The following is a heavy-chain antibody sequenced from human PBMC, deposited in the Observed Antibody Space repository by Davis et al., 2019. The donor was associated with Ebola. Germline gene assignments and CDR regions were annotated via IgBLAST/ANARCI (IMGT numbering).Heavy chain of an antibody. CDR2: ISYDGGYK. Sequence: GGSLRLSCAASGFTFSSYSMNWVRQAPGKGLEWVAVISYDGGYKYYADSVKGRFTISRDNSKNTLYLQMNSLRAEDTAVYYCVKAGSTYYYDSSGYYSVPRYFDYWGQGTLVTVSS. V-gene: IGHV3-30*18. D-gene: IGHD3-22*01. CDR1: GFTFSSYS. J-gene: IGHJ4*02. CDR3: VKAGSTYYYDSSGYYSVPRYFDY.